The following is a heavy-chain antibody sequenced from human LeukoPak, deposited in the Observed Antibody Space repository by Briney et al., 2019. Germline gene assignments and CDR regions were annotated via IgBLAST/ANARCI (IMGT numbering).Heavy chain of an antibody. CDR2: ITGGGSA. CDR3: ARGLIEGGTRHDY. V-gene: IGHV4-34*01. J-gene: IGHJ4*02. Sequence: SETLSLTCAVYGGSFSGYYWSWIRQPPGKGLEWIGEITGGGSANYNPSLKSRVTISVDTSKNQFSLKLSSVTAADTAVYYCARGLIEGGTRHDYWGQGTPVTVSS. D-gene: IGHD2-15*01. CDR1: GGSFSGYY.